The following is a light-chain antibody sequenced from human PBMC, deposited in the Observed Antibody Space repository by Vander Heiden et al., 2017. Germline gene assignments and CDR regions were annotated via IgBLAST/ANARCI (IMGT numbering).Light chain of an antibody. V-gene: IGKV1-39*01. J-gene: IGKJ2*01. CDR2: AAS. CDR3: QQSDSTPQT. Sequence: DIQMTQFPSSLSASVGDRVTITCRASQSISSYLNWYQQKPGKAPKLLIYAASSLQSGVPSRFSGSGSGTDFTLTISSLQPEDFATYYCQQSDSTPQTFGQGTKLEIK. CDR1: QSISSY.